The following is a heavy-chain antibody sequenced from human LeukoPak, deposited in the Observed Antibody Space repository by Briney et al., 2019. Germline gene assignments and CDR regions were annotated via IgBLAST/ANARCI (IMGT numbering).Heavy chain of an antibody. CDR1: GFTFSSYS. J-gene: IGHJ4*02. V-gene: IGHV3-23*01. CDR3: AKDRSYYDSSGYYYY. CDR2: ISGSGGST. D-gene: IGHD3-22*01. Sequence: PGGSLRLSCAASGFTFSSYSMNWVRQAPGKGLEWVSAISGSGGSTYYADSVKGRFTISRDNSKNTLYLQMNSLRAEDTAVYYCAKDRSYYDSSGYYYYWGQGTLVTVSS.